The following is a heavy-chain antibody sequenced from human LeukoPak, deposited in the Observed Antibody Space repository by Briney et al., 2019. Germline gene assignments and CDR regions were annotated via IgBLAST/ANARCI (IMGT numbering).Heavy chain of an antibody. J-gene: IGHJ5*02. CDR3: ARSLVVGATYPYH. CDR1: GYTFSSYY. V-gene: IGHV1-46*01. D-gene: IGHD1-26*01. CDR2: IIPSDGFT. Sequence: ASVKVSCKASGYTFSSYYVHWVRQAPGQGLEWMGMIIPSDGFTSYAQKFQGRVTMTRDMSTSTVYMELSSLRSDDTAVYYCARSLVVGATYPYHWGQGTLVTVSS.